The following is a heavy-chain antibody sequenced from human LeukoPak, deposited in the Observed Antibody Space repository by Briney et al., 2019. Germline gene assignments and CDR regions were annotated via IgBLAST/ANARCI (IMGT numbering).Heavy chain of an antibody. J-gene: IGHJ4*02. V-gene: IGHV4-34*01. CDR2: INHSGST. CDR3: ARGQGTTVTTDYFDY. CDR1: GGSFSGYY. D-gene: IGHD4-17*01. Sequence: PSETLSLTCAVYGGSFSGYYWSWIRQPPGKGLEWIGEINHSGSTNYNPSLKSRVTISVDTSKNQFSLKLSSVTAADTAVYYCARGQGTTVTTDYFDYWGQGTLVTVSS.